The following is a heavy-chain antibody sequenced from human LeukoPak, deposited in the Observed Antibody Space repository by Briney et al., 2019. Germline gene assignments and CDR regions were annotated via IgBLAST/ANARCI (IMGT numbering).Heavy chain of an antibody. CDR2: IYHSGST. CDR3: ARPYYYYMDV. J-gene: IGHJ6*03. V-gene: IGHV4-4*02. Sequence: SGTLSLTCAVSGGSISSSNWWSWVRQSPGKGLEWIGEIYHSGSTHYNPSLKSRLTISMDKSKNQFSLKLSSVIAADAAIYYCARPYYYYMDVWGKGTTVTVSS. CDR1: GGSISSSNW.